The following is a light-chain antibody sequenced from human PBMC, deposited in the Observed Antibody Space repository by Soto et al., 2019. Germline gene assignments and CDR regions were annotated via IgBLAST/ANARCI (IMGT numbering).Light chain of an antibody. Sequence: IQMTQSPYPLSVSVGDRGTITCRASQSISSWLAWYQQKPGKAPKLLIYDASSLESGVPSRFSGSGSGTESTLTISSLQPDDFATYYCQQYNSYSRTFGQGAKVDIK. CDR1: QSISSW. V-gene: IGKV1-5*01. CDR3: QQYNSYSRT. CDR2: DAS. J-gene: IGKJ1*01.